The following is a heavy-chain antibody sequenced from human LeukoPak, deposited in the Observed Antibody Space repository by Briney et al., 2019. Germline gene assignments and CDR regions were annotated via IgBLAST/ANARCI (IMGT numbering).Heavy chain of an antibody. CDR1: GFSFSSYW. Sequence: GGSLRLSCAASGFSFSSYWMSWVRQAPGKGLEWVAFIRYDGSNKYYADSVKGRFTISRDNSKNALYLQMNSLRAEDTAVYYCAKGDDYVWGSYRFPLGYWGQGTLVTVSS. J-gene: IGHJ4*02. V-gene: IGHV3-30*02. D-gene: IGHD3-16*02. CDR3: AKGDDYVWGSYRFPLGY. CDR2: IRYDGSNK.